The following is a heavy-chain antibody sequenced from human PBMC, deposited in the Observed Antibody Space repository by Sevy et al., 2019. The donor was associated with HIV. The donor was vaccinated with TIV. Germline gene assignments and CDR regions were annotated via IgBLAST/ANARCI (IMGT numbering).Heavy chain of an antibody. CDR3: ARDGSRAKDSYYYYGMDV. V-gene: IGHV3-33*01. Sequence: GGSLRLSCAASGFTFSSYGMHWVRQAPGKGLEWVAVIWYDGSNKYYADSVKGRFTISRDNSKNTLYLQMNSLRAEDTAVYYCARDGSRAKDSYYYYGMDVWGQGTTVTVSS. CDR1: GFTFSSYG. D-gene: IGHD1-26*01. CDR2: IWYDGSNK. J-gene: IGHJ6*02.